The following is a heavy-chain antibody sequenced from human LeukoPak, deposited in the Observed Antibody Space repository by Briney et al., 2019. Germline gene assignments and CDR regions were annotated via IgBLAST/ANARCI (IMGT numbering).Heavy chain of an antibody. CDR1: GFTFSSYW. D-gene: IGHD7-27*01. V-gene: IGHV3-74*01. CDR3: ARVQRTNWGSFDY. Sequence: GGSLRLSCAASGFTFSSYWMHWVRQAPAKGLVWVSRINSDGSSTSYADSGKGRITSPRDNAKNTLYLQMNSLRAEDTAVYYCARVQRTNWGSFDYWGQGTLVTVSS. CDR2: INSDGSST. J-gene: IGHJ4*02.